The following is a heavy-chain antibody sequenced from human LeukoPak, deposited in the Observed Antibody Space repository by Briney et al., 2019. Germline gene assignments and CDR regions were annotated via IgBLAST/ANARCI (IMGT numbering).Heavy chain of an antibody. CDR1: GGSFSGYY. CDR3: ARHHQKGSSWSPFDY. J-gene: IGHJ4*02. V-gene: IGHV4-34*01. CDR2: INHSGST. Sequence: PSETLSLTCAVYGGSFSGYYWSWIRQPPGKGLEWIGEINHSGSTNYNPSLKGRVTISVDTSKNQFSLKLSSVTAADTAVYYCARHHQKGSSWSPFDYWGQGTLVTVSS. D-gene: IGHD6-13*01.